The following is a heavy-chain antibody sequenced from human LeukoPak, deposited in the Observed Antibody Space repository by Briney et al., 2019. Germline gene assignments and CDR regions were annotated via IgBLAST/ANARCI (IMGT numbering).Heavy chain of an antibody. CDR3: ARDRSSGYYSIRYYFDY. CDR2: IYHSGST. Sequence: SETLSLTCAVSGGSISSSNWWSWVRQPPGKGLEWIGEIYHSGSTNYNPSLESRVTISVDKSKNQFSLKLSSVTAADTAVYYCARDRSSGYYSIRYYFDYWGQGTLVTVSS. J-gene: IGHJ4*02. V-gene: IGHV4-4*02. CDR1: GGSISSSNW. D-gene: IGHD3-22*01.